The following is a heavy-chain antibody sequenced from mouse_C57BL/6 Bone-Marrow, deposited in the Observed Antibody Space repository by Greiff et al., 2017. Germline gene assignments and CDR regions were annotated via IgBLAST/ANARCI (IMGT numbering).Heavy chain of an antibody. J-gene: IGHJ2*01. CDR3: ALVITTVVAHYLDY. CDR1: GYTFTSYW. Sequence: QVQLQQSGAELVKPGASVKMSCKASGYTFTSYWITWVKQRPGQGLEWIGDIYPGSGSTNYNEKFKSKATLTVDPSSSTAYMQLSSLTSEDSAVYYWALVITTVVAHYLDYGGQGTTRTVSS. D-gene: IGHD1-1*01. CDR2: IYPGSGST. V-gene: IGHV1-55*01.